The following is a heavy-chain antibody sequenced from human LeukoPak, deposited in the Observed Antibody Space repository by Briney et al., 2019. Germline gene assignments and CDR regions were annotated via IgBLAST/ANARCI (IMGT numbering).Heavy chain of an antibody. Sequence: GESLKLSCKGSGYTFTDYWIAWVRQKPGKGLEWMGIVYPRNSETRYSPSLQGQVTISADKSISTAYLQWSSLKASDTAMYFCARHRYSGSDTQGFDYWGQGTQVTVSS. V-gene: IGHV5-51*01. D-gene: IGHD5-12*01. CDR3: ARHRYSGSDTQGFDY. CDR2: VYPRNSET. CDR1: GYTFTDYW. J-gene: IGHJ4*02.